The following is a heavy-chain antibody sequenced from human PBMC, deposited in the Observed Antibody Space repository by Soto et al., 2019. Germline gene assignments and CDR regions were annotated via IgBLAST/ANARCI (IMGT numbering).Heavy chain of an antibody. J-gene: IGHJ4*02. V-gene: IGHV3-15*01. D-gene: IGHD3-22*01. CDR2: IKSRTDGGAT. Sequence: TGGSLRLSCAASGFTFSNAWMNWVRQAPGKGLEWVGRIKSRTDGGATDYPAPVKGRFTISRDDSKNTLYLQMNSLKNEDTAVYYCTVRIVDGPDYWGQGTLVTVSP. CDR3: TVRIVDGPDY. CDR1: GFTFSNAW.